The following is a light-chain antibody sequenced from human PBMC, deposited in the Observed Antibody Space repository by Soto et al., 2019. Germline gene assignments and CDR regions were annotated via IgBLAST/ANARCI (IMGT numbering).Light chain of an antibody. CDR1: QTISTW. CDR3: QQYTKTNNTWM. V-gene: IGKV1-5*01. Sequence: DIQMTQSPSTLSASVVDRVTITCRASQTISTWMAWYQQKPGKAPKLLVYDASTLQSGVASRFSGSGSGTEFTLIISGLQPDDSATYYCQQYTKTNNTWMFGQGTKVDIK. J-gene: IGKJ1*01. CDR2: DAS.